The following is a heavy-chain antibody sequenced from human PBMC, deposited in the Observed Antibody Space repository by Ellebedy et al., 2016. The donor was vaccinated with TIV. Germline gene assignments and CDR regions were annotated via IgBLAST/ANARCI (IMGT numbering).Heavy chain of an antibody. V-gene: IGHV3-15*01. CDR2: IKRNIEGGTR. J-gene: IGHJ4*02. CDR1: GFTFTNAW. Sequence: GESLKISXATSGFTFTNAWMTWVRQAPGKGLGWVGRIKRNIEGGTRDYAAPMKGRFSISRDDSKNTLYLEMNSLKTEYTAVYYCMATGSSPRHYWGQGTLVTVSS. CDR3: MATGSSPRHY. D-gene: IGHD6-13*01.